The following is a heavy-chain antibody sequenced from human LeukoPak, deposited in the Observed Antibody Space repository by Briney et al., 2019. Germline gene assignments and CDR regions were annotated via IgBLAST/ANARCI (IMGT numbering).Heavy chain of an antibody. CDR3: ARDRQLERRPHAFDI. D-gene: IGHD1-1*01. V-gene: IGHV3-21*01. CDR1: GFTFSSYS. Sequence: PGGSLRLSCAASGFTFSSYSMNWVRQARGKGLEWVSSISSSSSYIYYADSVKGRFTISRDNAKNSSYLQMNSLRAEDTAVYYCARDRQLERRPHAFDIWGQGTMVTVSS. CDR2: ISSSSSYI. J-gene: IGHJ3*02.